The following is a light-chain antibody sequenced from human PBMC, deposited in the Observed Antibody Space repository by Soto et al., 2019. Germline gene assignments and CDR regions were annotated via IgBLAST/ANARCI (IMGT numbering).Light chain of an antibody. Sequence: QLSKTQSSLSASVGDRVTITCRASQSIDIYLNWYQQKPGKAPKLLIYIASNLQGGVPSRFSGSGSGTDFTLTISSLQPEDFATYYCQQSYSHPTFGQGTKVDIK. CDR2: IAS. CDR3: QQSYSHPT. CDR1: QSIDIY. J-gene: IGKJ1*01. V-gene: IGKV1-39*01.